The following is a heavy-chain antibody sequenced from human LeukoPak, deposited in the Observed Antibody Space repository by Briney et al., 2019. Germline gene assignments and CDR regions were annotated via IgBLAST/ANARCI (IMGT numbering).Heavy chain of an antibody. CDR2: MNHSGSS. CDR1: GGSFSGYY. V-gene: IGHV4-34*01. D-gene: IGHD5-18*01. J-gene: IGHJ4*02. Sequence: SETLSLTCAVYGGSFSGYYWSWIRQPPGKGLEWIGEMNHSGSSNYNSSLKSRVTISVDTSKDQFSLKLTSVTAADMAVYYCTRGRYNYGFFDYWGQGTPVTVSS. CDR3: TRGRYNYGFFDY.